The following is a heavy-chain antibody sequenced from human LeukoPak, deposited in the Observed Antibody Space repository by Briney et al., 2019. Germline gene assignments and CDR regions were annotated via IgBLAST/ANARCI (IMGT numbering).Heavy chain of an antibody. CDR2: IYDSGNT. CDR3: AKGEGDY. Sequence: SETLSLACTVSGGSISGYYWSWIRQPPGKGLEWIGYIYDSGNTKYNPSLKSRVTISIDTSKNQFSLKLSSVTAADTAVYYCAKGEGDYWGQGTLVTVSS. J-gene: IGHJ4*02. CDR1: GGSISGYY. V-gene: IGHV4-59*13. D-gene: IGHD2-21*01.